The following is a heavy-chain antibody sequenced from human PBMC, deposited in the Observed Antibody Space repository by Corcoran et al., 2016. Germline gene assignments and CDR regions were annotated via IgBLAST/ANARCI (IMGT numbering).Heavy chain of an antibody. Sequence: QVQLVQSGGGVVQPGRSLRLSCAASGFTFSSYGMHWVRQAPGKGLAWVAVIWYDGSKYYGDSVKGRFTISRDNSKNTLYLQMNSLRAEDTAVFYWARDRYYDFLSGYPAYYYYGMDVWGQGTTVTVSS. CDR3: ARDRYYDFLSGYPAYYYYGMDV. J-gene: IGHJ6*02. CDR2: IWYDGSK. V-gene: IGHV3-33*01. D-gene: IGHD3-3*01. CDR1: GFTFSSYG.